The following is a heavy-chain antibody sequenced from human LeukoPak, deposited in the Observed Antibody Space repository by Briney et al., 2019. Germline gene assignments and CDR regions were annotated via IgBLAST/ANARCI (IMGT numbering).Heavy chain of an antibody. Sequence: GGSLRLSCAASGFTFSSYEMNWVRQVPGKGLEWVSYISSSHSTIYYADSAKGRFTISRDNAKNSLYLQMNSLRAEDTAVYYCAREVPTGQAFDIWGQGTMVTVSS. CDR3: AREVPTGQAFDI. CDR2: ISSSHSTI. CDR1: GFTFSSYE. D-gene: IGHD4-17*01. V-gene: IGHV3-48*03. J-gene: IGHJ3*02.